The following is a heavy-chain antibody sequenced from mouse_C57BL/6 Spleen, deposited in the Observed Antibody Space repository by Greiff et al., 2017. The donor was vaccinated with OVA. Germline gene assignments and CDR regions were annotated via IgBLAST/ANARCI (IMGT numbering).Heavy chain of an antibody. CDR2: LDPENGDT. V-gene: IGHV14-4*01. CDR3: TPAITTVVATPYFDY. CDR1: GFNIKDDY. D-gene: IGHD1-1*01. J-gene: IGHJ2*01. Sequence: EVQLQQSGAELVRPGASVKLSCTASGFNIKDDYMHWVKQRPEQGLEWIGWLDPENGDTEYASKFQGKATITADTSSNTAYLQLSSLTSEDTAVYYCTPAITTVVATPYFDYWGQGTTLTVSS.